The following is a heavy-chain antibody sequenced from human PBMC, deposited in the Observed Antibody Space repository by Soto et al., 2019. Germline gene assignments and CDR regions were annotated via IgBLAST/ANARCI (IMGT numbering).Heavy chain of an antibody. J-gene: IGHJ5*02. D-gene: IGHD3-16*01. CDR2: ISGSGGST. CDR1: GFTFSSYA. CDR3: ARVVWGGWGLDP. Sequence: EVQLLESGGGLVQPGGSLRLSCAASGFTFSSYAMSWVRQAPGKGLEWVSAISGSGGSTYYADSVKGRFTISRDNSKNSLYLQMNSLRAEDTAVYYCARVVWGGWGLDPWGQGTLVTVSS. V-gene: IGHV3-23*01.